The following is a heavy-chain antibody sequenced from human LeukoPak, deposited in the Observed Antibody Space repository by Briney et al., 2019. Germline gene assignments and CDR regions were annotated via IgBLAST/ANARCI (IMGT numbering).Heavy chain of an antibody. V-gene: IGHV4-59*01. CDR1: GGSISNYY. D-gene: IGHD6-19*01. J-gene: IGHJ5*02. CDR2: IYYSGST. CDR3: ARAGARYSSGWYWFDP. Sequence: AETLSLTCTVSGGSISNYYWNWIRQPPGKGLEWIGYIYYSGSTNYNPSLKSRVNISVDTSKNQFSLKLSSVTAADTAVYYCARAGARYSSGWYWFDPWGQGTLVTVSS.